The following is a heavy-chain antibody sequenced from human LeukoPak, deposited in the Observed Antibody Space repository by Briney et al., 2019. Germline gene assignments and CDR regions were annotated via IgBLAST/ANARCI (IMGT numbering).Heavy chain of an antibody. J-gene: IGHJ4*02. CDR2: VYYSGRT. V-gene: IGHV4-59*01. CDR3: ATERGFSNDY. Sequence: SETLSLTCTVSGGSISTYYWSWIRQPPGKGLEWIGYVYYSGRTNYNPSLKSRVTISIDTSKNQFSLKLSSVTAADTAVYYCATERGFSNDYWGQGTLVTVSS. CDR1: GGSISTYY. D-gene: IGHD4-11*01.